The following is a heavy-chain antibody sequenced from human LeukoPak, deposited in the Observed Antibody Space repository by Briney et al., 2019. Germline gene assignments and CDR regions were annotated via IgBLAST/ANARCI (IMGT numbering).Heavy chain of an antibody. CDR3: ARDRYYFDSSDYYFFDY. D-gene: IGHD3-22*01. Sequence: ASVKVSCKASGYTFTNYGISWVRQAPGQGLEWMGWISAYNGNTYYTQNLQGRVTMTTDTSTSTAYMELRSLRSDDTAVYYCARDRYYFDSSDYYFFDYWGQGTLVTVPS. CDR2: ISAYNGNT. V-gene: IGHV1-18*01. CDR1: GYTFTNYG. J-gene: IGHJ4*02.